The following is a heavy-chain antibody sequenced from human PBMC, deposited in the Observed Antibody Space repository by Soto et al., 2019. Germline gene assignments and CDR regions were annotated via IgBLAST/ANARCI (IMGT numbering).Heavy chain of an antibody. CDR1: GFTFSSYN. CDR3: ATLQIGSNWNPTDY. D-gene: IGHD1-1*01. Sequence: EVQLVESGGGLVKPGGSLRLSCAASGFTFSSYNMKWVRQAPGKGLEWVSSISTSSNYIYYADSVKGRFTISRDNAKNSLYLQMNSLRAEDTAVYYCATLQIGSNWNPTDYWGQGTLVTVSS. V-gene: IGHV3-21*01. CDR2: ISTSSNYI. J-gene: IGHJ4*02.